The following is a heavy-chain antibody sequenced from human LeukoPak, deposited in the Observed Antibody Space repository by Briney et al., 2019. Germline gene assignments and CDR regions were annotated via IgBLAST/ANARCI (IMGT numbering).Heavy chain of an antibody. CDR1: GFTFSRNW. V-gene: IGHV3-7*04. CDR3: ARDWDGSGKSMDY. CDR2: LKGDGSQE. J-gene: IGHJ4*02. Sequence: PGGSLRLSCAASGFTFSRNWMSWVRQAPLKGLEWVAILKGDGSQEDYVDSVKGRFTISRDNAKSSLYLQMNSLRPEDTAVYYCARDWDGSGKSMDYWGQGTLVTVSS. D-gene: IGHD3-10*01.